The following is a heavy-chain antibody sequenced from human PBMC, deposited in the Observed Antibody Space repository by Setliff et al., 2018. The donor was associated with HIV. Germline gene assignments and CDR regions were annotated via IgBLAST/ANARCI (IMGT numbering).Heavy chain of an antibody. D-gene: IGHD2-2*02. CDR2: IYYSGST. CDR1: GGSISSYY. Sequence: SETLSLTCTVSGGSISSYYWSWIRQPPGKGLEWIGYIYYSGSTYYNPSLKSRVTISVDTSKNQLSLKLSSVTAADTAVYYCARDTHYCSSTSCYSPRDAFDVWGQGTMVTVSS. J-gene: IGHJ3*01. V-gene: IGHV4-59*12. CDR3: ARDTHYCSSTSCYSPRDAFDV.